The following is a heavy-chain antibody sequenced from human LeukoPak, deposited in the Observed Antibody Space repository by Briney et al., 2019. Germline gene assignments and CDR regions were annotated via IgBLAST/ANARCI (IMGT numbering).Heavy chain of an antibody. D-gene: IGHD6-13*01. V-gene: IGHV1-69*01. J-gene: IGHJ4*02. Sequence: ASVKVSCKASGGTFSSYAISWVRQAPGQGLEWMGGIIPIFGTANYAQKFQGRVTITADESTSTAYMELSSLRSEDTAVYYCARDQGGSTSFKWYFDYWGQGTLATVSS. CDR2: IIPIFGTA. CDR1: GGTFSSYA. CDR3: ARDQGGSTSFKWYFDY.